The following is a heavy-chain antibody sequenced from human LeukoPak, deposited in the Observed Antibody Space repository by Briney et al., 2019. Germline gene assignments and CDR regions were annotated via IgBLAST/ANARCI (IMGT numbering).Heavy chain of an antibody. CDR3: ATRRGFELFFDL. D-gene: IGHD3-10*01. CDR1: GGSISNDY. V-gene: IGHV4-59*01. J-gene: IGHJ4*02. Sequence: SETLSLTCTVSGGSISNDYWSWIRQVPGKGLEWIGHIYDSGNTNYNPSLKSRVTILADTSKSQFSLKLNSVTAADTAVYFCATRRGFELFFDLWGQGTRVTVSS. CDR2: IYDSGNT.